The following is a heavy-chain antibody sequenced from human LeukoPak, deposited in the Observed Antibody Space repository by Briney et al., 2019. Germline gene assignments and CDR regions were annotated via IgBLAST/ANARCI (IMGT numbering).Heavy chain of an antibody. Sequence: GASVKVSCKASGYTFTSYGISWVRQAPGQGLEWMGWISAYNGNTNYAQKLQGRVTVTTDTSTSTAYMELRSLRSDDTAVYYCARDSDLGYCSSTSCLLGDYWGQGTLVTVSS. V-gene: IGHV1-18*01. D-gene: IGHD2-2*01. CDR2: ISAYNGNT. CDR3: ARDSDLGYCSSTSCLLGDY. J-gene: IGHJ4*02. CDR1: GYTFTSYG.